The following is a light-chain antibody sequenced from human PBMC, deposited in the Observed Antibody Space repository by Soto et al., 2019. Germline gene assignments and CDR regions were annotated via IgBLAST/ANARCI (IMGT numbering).Light chain of an antibody. Sequence: DVQMTQSPSSLSASVGDRVTIACRASQTVSKFVNWYQQKPGKVPDLLIYSASTLYSGVPSRFSGSGSGTEFTLTISNLQPEDLATYYCQQTYSLPRTFAQGTKVE. CDR3: QQTYSLPRT. V-gene: IGKV1-39*01. J-gene: IGKJ1*01. CDR1: QTVSKF. CDR2: SAS.